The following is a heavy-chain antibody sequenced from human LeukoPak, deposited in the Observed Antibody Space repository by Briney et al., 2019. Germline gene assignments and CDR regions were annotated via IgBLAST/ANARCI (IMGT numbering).Heavy chain of an antibody. Sequence: GASVKVSCKASGYTFTGYYMHWVRQAPGQGLEWMRRINPNSGGTNYAQKFQGRVTMTRDTSISTAYMELSRLRSDDTAVYYCASDSSDYDYVWGSYLPNDPWGQGTLVTVSS. V-gene: IGHV1-2*06. CDR2: INPNSGGT. D-gene: IGHD3-16*02. CDR1: GYTFTGYY. J-gene: IGHJ5*02. CDR3: ASDSSDYDYVWGSYLPNDP.